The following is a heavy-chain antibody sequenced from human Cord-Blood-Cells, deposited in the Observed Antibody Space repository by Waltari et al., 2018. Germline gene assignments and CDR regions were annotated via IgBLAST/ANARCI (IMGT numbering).Heavy chain of an antibody. CDR1: GGTFSSYA. J-gene: IGHJ4*02. CDR2: IIPILGIA. CDR3: ARDGVVAATPRACYFDY. D-gene: IGHD2-15*01. Sequence: QVQLVQSGAEVKKPGSSVKVSCKASGGTFSSYAISWVRPAPRQGLEWMGRIIPILGIANYAQKFQGRVTITADKSTSTAYMELSSLRSEDTAVYYCARDGVVAATPRACYFDYWGQGTLVTVSS. V-gene: IGHV1-69*09.